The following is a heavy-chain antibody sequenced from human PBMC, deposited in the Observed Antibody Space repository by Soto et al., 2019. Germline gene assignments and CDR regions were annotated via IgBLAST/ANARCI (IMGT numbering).Heavy chain of an antibody. V-gene: IGHV4-39*01. CDR1: GGDISSGDYY. D-gene: IGHD6-13*01. CDR2: IYYVGST. CDR3: TGHTALRAAVEGFDP. Sequence: SETLSLTCTVSGGDISSGDYYWAWIRQPPGKGLEWIASIYYVGSTFYNSPLESRVTISVDMSKNLFSMKLTSVTATDTAVYFCTGHTALRAAVEGFDPWGQGLLVTVSS. J-gene: IGHJ5*02.